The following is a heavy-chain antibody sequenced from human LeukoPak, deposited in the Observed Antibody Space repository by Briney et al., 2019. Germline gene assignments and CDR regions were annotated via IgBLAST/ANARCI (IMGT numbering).Heavy chain of an antibody. D-gene: IGHD1-1*01. CDR1: EFTFSSYS. CDR2: VSSGGNTL. V-gene: IGHV3-48*04. Sequence: GGSLRLSCAASEFTFSSYSMNWVRQAPGKGLEWVSSVSSGGNTLYYADSVKGRFTISRDNAKNSLYLHMNSLRAEDTAVYYCARDNWNCDPYYYYCGLDVWGQGTTVTVSS. CDR3: ARDNWNCDPYYYYCGLDV. J-gene: IGHJ6*02.